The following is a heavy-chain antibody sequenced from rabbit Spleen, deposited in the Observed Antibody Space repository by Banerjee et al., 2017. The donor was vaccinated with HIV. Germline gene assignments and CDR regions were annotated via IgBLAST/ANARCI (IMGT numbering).Heavy chain of an antibody. J-gene: IGHJ6*01. CDR3: ARDTGSSFSTYGMDL. Sequence: QQQLVESGGGLVKPGASLKLTCKASGFYFSNKAVMCWVRQAPGKGLEWIACINAITGKPVYANWAKGLFTISKTSSTTVTLQMTSLTAADTATYFCARDTGSSFSTYGMDLWGQGTLVTVS. CDR2: INAITGKP. D-gene: IGHD8-1*01. CDR1: GFYFSNKAV. V-gene: IGHV1S45*01.